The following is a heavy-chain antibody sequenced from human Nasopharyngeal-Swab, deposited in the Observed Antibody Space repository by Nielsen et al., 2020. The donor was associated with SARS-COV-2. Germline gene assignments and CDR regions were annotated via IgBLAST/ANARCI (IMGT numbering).Heavy chain of an antibody. CDR2: ISGSIGTT. CDR3: ARGSTLIDY. Sequence: ASVKVSCKASGYTFTSYGISWVRQAPGQGLEWMGWISGSIGTTNYAQNLQGRVTMTTDTSTSTAYMELRNLRSDDTAVYYCARGSTLIDYWGQGTLVTVSS. J-gene: IGHJ4*02. D-gene: IGHD1-26*01. CDR1: GYTFTSYG. V-gene: IGHV1-18*01.